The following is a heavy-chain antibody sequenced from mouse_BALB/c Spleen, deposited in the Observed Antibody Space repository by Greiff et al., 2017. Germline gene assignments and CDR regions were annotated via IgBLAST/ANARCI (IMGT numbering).Heavy chain of an antibody. Sequence: EVKLEESGPGLVKPSQSLSLTCSVTGYSITSGYYWNWIRQFPGNKLEWMGYISYDGSNNYNPSLKNRISITRDTSKNQFFLKLNSVTTEDTATYYCARLRRVRFDYWGQGTTLTVSS. CDR1: GYSITSGYY. CDR3: ARLRRVRFDY. V-gene: IGHV3-6*02. CDR2: ISYDGSN. D-gene: IGHD2-12*01. J-gene: IGHJ2*01.